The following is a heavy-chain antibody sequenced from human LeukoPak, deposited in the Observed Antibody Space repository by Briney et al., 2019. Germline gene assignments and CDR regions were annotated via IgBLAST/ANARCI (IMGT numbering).Heavy chain of an antibody. D-gene: IGHD6-13*01. Sequence: LPAGSLRLSCAASGFTFGDYAMPWVRQAPGKGLEWVSGISWNSGSIGYADSVKGRVTTSRDNAKTSLYPQMNSLRAEDTALYYCAKDRGSSWFGASDYWGQGTLVTVSS. J-gene: IGHJ4*02. CDR2: ISWNSGSI. CDR1: GFTFGDYA. V-gene: IGHV3-9*01. CDR3: AKDRGSSWFGASDY.